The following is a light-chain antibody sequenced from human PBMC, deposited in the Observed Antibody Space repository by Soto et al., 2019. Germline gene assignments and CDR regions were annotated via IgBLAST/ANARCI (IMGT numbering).Light chain of an antibody. Sequence: EIVLTQSPGTLSLSPGERATLSCRASQSVSSSYSAWYQQKPGQAPRLLIYGASSRATGIPDRFSGSGSGTDFTLTISRLEPEDFAVYYCQQYGSSHRTFGQGTKV. CDR3: QQYGSSHRT. J-gene: IGKJ1*01. CDR1: QSVSSSY. V-gene: IGKV3-20*01. CDR2: GAS.